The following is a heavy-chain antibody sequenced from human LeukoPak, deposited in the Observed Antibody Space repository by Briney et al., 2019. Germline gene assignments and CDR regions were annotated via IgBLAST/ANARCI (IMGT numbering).Heavy chain of an antibody. Sequence: SVKVSCKASGGTFSSYAISWVRQAPGQGLEWMGGIIPIFGTANYAQKFQGRVTITADESTSTAYMELSSLRSEDTAVYYCATLYSGHDPDFDYWGQGTLVTVSS. CDR1: GGTFSSYA. V-gene: IGHV1-69*01. CDR2: IIPIFGTA. D-gene: IGHD5-12*01. CDR3: ATLYSGHDPDFDY. J-gene: IGHJ4*02.